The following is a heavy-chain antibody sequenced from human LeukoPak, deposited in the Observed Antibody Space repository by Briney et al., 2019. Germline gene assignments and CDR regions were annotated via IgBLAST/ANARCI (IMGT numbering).Heavy chain of an antibody. CDR1: GYTFTGYY. V-gene: IGHV1-2*02. CDR3: ARVYSSSPDFDY. CDR2: INPNGGGT. Sequence: ASVKVSCKASGYTFTGYYMHWVRQAPGQGLEWMGWINPNGGGTNYAQKFQGRVTMTRDTSISTAYMELSRLRSDDTAVYYCARVYSSSPDFDYWGQGTLVTVSS. J-gene: IGHJ4*02. D-gene: IGHD6-13*01.